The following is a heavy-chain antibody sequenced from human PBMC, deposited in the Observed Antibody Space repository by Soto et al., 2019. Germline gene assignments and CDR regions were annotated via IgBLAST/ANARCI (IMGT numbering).Heavy chain of an antibody. V-gene: IGHV1-69*01. CDR2: IIPIVGSA. Sequence: QVQLVQSGAEVKKPGSSVKVSCKASGGTFSSYAISWVRQAPGQGLEWMGGIIPIVGSANYAQEFQGRVTITADESTSTAYMELSSLRSEDTAVYYCARSQGSSTSLEIYYYYYYGMDVWGQGTTVTVSS. CDR3: ARSQGSSTSLEIYYYYYYGMDV. CDR1: GGTFSSYA. J-gene: IGHJ6*02. D-gene: IGHD2-2*01.